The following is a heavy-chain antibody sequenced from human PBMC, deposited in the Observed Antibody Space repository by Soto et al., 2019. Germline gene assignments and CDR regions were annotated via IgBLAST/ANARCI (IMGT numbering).Heavy chain of an antibody. CDR2: MWYDGSNK. V-gene: IGHV3-33*01. CDR3: ARAGYCSGGSCYSFDY. D-gene: IGHD2-15*01. J-gene: IGHJ4*02. CDR1: GFTFSSYG. Sequence: QVQLVESGGGVVQPGRSLRLSCAASGFTFSSYGMHWVRQAPGKGLEWVAVMWYDGSNKYYADSVKGRFTISRDNSTNTLYLEMNSVRAEDTAVYYCARAGYCSGGSCYSFDYWGQGTLVTVSS.